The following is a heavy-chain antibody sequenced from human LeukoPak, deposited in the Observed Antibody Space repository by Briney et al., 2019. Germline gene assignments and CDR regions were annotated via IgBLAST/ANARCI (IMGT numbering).Heavy chain of an antibody. CDR1: GGSFSGYY. D-gene: IGHD3-10*01. CDR3: ARVLWRNEDS. Sequence: SETLSLTCAVYGGSFSGYYWSWIRQPPGKGLEWIGEINHSGSTNYNPSLKSRVTISVDTSKNQFSLKLSSVTAADTAVYYCARVLWRNEDSWGQGTLVTVSS. V-gene: IGHV4-34*01. J-gene: IGHJ4*02. CDR2: INHSGST.